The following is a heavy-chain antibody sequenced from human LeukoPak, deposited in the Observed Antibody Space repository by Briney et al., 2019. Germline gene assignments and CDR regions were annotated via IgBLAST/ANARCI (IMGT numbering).Heavy chain of an antibody. Sequence: SETLSLTCAVYGGSFSGYYWSWIRQPPGKGLEWIGEINHSGSTNYNPSLKSRVTISVDTSRNQFSLKLSSVTAADTAVYYCARWCQYYFDYWGQGTLVTVSS. J-gene: IGHJ4*02. V-gene: IGHV4-34*01. CDR1: GGSFSGYY. CDR2: INHSGST. CDR3: ARWCQYYFDY. D-gene: IGHD4/OR15-4a*01.